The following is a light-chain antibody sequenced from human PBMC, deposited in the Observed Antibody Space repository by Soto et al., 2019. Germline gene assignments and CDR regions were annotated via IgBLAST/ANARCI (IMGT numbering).Light chain of an antibody. CDR2: GAY. CDR3: QQYGSSPPWT. Sequence: EIVLTQSPGTLSLSPGERATLSCRASQSVSNNYLAWYQQKPGQAPRLLIYGAYSRATGIPDRFSGSVSGTGFTLTISRLEPEDFAVYYCQQYGSSPPWTCGQGTKVDIK. CDR1: QSVSNNY. J-gene: IGKJ1*01. V-gene: IGKV3-20*01.